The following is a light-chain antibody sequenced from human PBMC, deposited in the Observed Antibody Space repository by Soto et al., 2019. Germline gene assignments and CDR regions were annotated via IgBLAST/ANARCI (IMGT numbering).Light chain of an antibody. V-gene: IGLV2-23*01. Sequence: HSALTQPASVSGSPGQSITISCTGTSSNVGSYILVSWYQQHPGKAPKLMIYEASKRPSGVSNRFSGSKSGNTASLTISGLQAEDEADYYCCSYAGSSTYVFGGGTKLTVL. CDR1: SSNVGSYIL. J-gene: IGLJ2*01. CDR3: CSYAGSSTYV. CDR2: EAS.